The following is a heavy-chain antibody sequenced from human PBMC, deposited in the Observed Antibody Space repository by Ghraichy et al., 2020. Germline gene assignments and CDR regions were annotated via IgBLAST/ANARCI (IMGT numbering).Heavy chain of an antibody. D-gene: IGHD6-6*01. V-gene: IGHV3-21*01. Sequence: GSLRLSCVASGFSFSDFSMHWVRQAPGKGLEWVSSISSGSSHIYYADSLKGRFTISRDNAKNSVYLGMNSLRADDTAVYYCARRLVSSSSALSPQDSWGQGTLVTVSS. CDR1: GFSFSDFS. J-gene: IGHJ4*02. CDR2: ISSGSSHI. CDR3: ARRLVSSSSALSPQDS.